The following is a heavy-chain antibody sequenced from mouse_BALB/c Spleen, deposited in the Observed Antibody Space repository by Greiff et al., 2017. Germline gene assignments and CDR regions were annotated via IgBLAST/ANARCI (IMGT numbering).Heavy chain of an antibody. CDR2: ISSGGSYT. V-gene: IGHV5-9-3*01. D-gene: IGHD4-1*02. Sequence: EVHLVESGGGLVKPGGSLKLSCAASGFTFSSYAMSWVRQTPEKRLEWVATISSGGSYTYYPDSVKGRFTISRDNAKNTLYLQMSSLRSEDTAMYYCTRVNWDGPYAMDYWGQGTSVTVSS. CDR3: TRVNWDGPYAMDY. CDR1: GFTFSSYA. J-gene: IGHJ4*01.